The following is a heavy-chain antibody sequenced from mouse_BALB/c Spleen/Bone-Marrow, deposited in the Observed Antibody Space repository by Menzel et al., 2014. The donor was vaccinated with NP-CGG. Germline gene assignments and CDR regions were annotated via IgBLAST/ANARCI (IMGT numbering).Heavy chain of an antibody. D-gene: IGHD2-14*01. CDR2: IHPNSGNT. J-gene: IGHJ2*01. CDR3: ARHYRYAYYFDY. V-gene: IGHV1S130*01. CDR1: GYTFTSSW. Sequence: QVQLQQSWSVLVRPGASVKLSCKASGYTFTSSWMHWAKQRPGQGLEWIGEIHPNSGNTNYNEKFKGKATLTVDTSSSTAYVDLRSLTSEDSAVYYCARHYRYAYYFDYWGQGTTLTVSS.